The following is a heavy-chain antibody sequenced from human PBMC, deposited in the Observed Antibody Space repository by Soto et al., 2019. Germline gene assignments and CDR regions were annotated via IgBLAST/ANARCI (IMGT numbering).Heavy chain of an antibody. CDR3: ARLPQYDFWSGYSIPFDY. CDR2: IYYSGST. CDR1: GGSTSSYY. Sequence: SETLSLTCTVSGGSTSSYYWSWIRQPPGKGLEWIGYIYYSGSTNYNPSLKSRVTISVDTSKNQFSLKLSSVTAADTAVYYCARLPQYDFWSGYSIPFDYWGQGTLVTVSS. J-gene: IGHJ4*02. D-gene: IGHD3-3*01. V-gene: IGHV4-59*08.